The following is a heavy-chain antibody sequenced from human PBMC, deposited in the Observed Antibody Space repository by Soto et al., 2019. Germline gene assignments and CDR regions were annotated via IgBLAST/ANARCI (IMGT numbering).Heavy chain of an antibody. V-gene: IGHV1-24*01. CDR3: ASFPWRGGYRHGPHDWYFDI. Sequence: ASVKVSCKVSGYTLTELSMHWVRQAPGKGLEWMGGFDPEDGETIYAQKFQGRVTMTEDTSTDTAYMELSSLRSEDTAVYYCASFPWRGGYRHGPHDWYFDIWGRGTLVTVSS. D-gene: IGHD1-26*01. J-gene: IGHJ2*01. CDR1: GYTLTELS. CDR2: FDPEDGET.